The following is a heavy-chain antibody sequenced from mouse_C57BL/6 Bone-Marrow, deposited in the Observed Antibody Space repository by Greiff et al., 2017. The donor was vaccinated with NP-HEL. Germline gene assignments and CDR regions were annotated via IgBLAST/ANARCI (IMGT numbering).Heavy chain of an antibody. CDR3: AREAKVSYYYGSSYGLDY. J-gene: IGHJ2*01. V-gene: IGHV1-69*01. CDR1: GYTFTSYW. CDR2: IDPSDSYT. D-gene: IGHD1-1*01. Sequence: QVQLQQPGAELVMPGASVKLSCKASGYTFTSYWMHWVKQRPGQGLEWIGEIDPSDSYTNYNQKFKGKSTLTVDKSSSTAYMQLSSLTSEDSAVYYCAREAKVSYYYGSSYGLDYWGQGTTLTVSS.